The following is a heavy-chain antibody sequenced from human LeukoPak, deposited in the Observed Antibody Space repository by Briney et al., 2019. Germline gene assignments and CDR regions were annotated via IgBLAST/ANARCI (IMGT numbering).Heavy chain of an antibody. CDR3: ARDYGRYDSSGYYGN. D-gene: IGHD3-22*01. CDR1: GYTFTSYG. CDR2: ISAYNGNT. Sequence: GASVKVSCKASGYTFTSYGISWVRQAPGQGLEWMGWISAYNGNTNYAQKLQGRVTMTTDTSTSTAYMELRSLRSDDTAVYYCARDYGRYDSSGYYGNWGQGTLVTVSS. J-gene: IGHJ4*02. V-gene: IGHV1-18*01.